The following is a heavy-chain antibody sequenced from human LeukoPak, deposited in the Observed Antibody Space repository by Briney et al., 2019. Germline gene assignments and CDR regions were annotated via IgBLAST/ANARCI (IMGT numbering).Heavy chain of an antibody. CDR1: GFSFNTYG. CDR3: ARGPTVTSSYYYYGMDV. Sequence: PGGSLRLSCVVSGFSFNTYGMHWVRQAPGKGLEWVAVISYDGGDKHYADSVKGRFTISRDNAKNSLYLQMNSLRAEDTAVYYCARGPTVTSSYYYYGMDVWGQGTTVTVSS. J-gene: IGHJ6*02. D-gene: IGHD4-11*01. CDR2: ISYDGGDK. V-gene: IGHV3-30*03.